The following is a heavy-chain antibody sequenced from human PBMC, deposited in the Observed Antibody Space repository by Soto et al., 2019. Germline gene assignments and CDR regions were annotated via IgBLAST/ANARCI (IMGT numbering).Heavy chain of an antibody. Sequence: SMRLPSTASEVTFSSYAMHWVLQNPGKGLEWVAVISYDGSNKYYADSVRGRFTISRDNSKNTLYLQMNSLRAEDTAVYYCARGLSFVVVAATDTLLDYWGQGTLVTVSS. CDR2: ISYDGSNK. CDR1: EVTFSSYA. J-gene: IGHJ4*02. D-gene: IGHD2-15*01. V-gene: IGHV3-30-3*01. CDR3: ARGLSFVVVAATDTLLDY.